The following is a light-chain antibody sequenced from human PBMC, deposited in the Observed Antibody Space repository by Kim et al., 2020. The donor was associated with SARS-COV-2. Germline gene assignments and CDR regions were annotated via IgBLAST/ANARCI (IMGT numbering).Light chain of an antibody. J-gene: IGLJ2*01. Sequence: GWPVTLPAASSTGAVTSGHYPSWFQQKPGQAPRTLIYHTSNKHSWTPGRFSGSLLGGKAALTLSGAQPEDEADYYCLLYYSGVWVFGGGTQLTVL. CDR3: LLYYSGVWV. V-gene: IGLV7-46*01. CDR1: TGAVTSGHY. CDR2: HTS.